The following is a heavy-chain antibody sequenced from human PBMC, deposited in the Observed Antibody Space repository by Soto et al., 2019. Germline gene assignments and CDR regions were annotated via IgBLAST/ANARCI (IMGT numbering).Heavy chain of an antibody. V-gene: IGHV4-59*01. J-gene: IGHJ6*02. Sequence: SETLSLTCTVSGDSISSYYWCGFRRPPGKGLVWIGDIYYSGSTNYNPSFKSRVTISVDTSKNQFSLKLSSVTAADTAVYYCASFFASESFGYSMDDWGQGTTVTVSS. CDR1: GDSISSYY. D-gene: IGHD5-18*01. CDR2: IYYSGST. CDR3: ASFFASESFGYSMDD.